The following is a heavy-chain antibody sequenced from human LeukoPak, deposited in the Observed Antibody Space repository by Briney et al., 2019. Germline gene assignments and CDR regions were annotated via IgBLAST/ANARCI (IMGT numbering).Heavy chain of an antibody. V-gene: IGHV1-69*01. D-gene: IGHD5-18*01. Sequence: SVKVSCKASGGTFSSYAISWVRQAPGQGLEWMGGIIPIFGTANYAQKFQGRVTITADESTSTAYMELSSLRSEDTAVYYCASAVDTVYYFDYWGQGTLVTVSS. CDR3: ASAVDTVYYFDY. CDR1: GGTFSSYA. J-gene: IGHJ4*02. CDR2: IIPIFGTA.